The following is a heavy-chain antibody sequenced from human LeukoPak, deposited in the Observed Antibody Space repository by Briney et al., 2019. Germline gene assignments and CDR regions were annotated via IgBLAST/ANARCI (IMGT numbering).Heavy chain of an antibody. CDR2: IYHSGST. Sequence: PSETLSLTCTVSGGSISSGGYYWSWIRQPPGKGLEWIGYIYHSGSTYYNPSLKSRVTISVDRSKNQFSLKLSSATAADTAVYYCARERSGVVVPAAIQRIGNWFDPWGQGTLVTVSS. J-gene: IGHJ5*02. CDR1: GGSISSGGYY. D-gene: IGHD2-2*02. V-gene: IGHV4-30-2*01. CDR3: ARERSGVVVPAAIQRIGNWFDP.